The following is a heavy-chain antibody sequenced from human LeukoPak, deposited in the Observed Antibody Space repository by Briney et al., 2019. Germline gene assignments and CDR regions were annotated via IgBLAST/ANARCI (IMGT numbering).Heavy chain of an antibody. J-gene: IGHJ3*02. V-gene: IGHV4-30-2*01. CDR2: IYHSGST. D-gene: IGHD1-26*01. Sequence: SETLSLTCTVSGGSLSSGGYYWSWIRQPPGKGLEWIGYIYHSGSTYYNPSLKSRVTISVDRSKNQFSLKLSSVTAADTAVFYCARAFYSGSWGNAFDIWGQGTMVTVSS. CDR1: GGSLSSGGYY. CDR3: ARAFYSGSWGNAFDI.